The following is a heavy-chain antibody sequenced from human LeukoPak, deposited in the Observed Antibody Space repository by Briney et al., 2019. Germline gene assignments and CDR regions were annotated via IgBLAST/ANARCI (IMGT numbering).Heavy chain of an antibody. CDR3: AREGPRGNSQFDY. D-gene: IGHD2/OR15-2a*01. Sequence: GGSLRLSCAASGFTFSNYGMHWVRQAPGKGLEWVALIWYDGSNKYYADSVKGRLTISRDNSKNTLYLQMNSQRAEDTAVYYCAREGPRGNSQFDYWGQGTLVTVSS. CDR2: IWYDGSNK. J-gene: IGHJ4*02. CDR1: GFTFSNYG. V-gene: IGHV3-33*01.